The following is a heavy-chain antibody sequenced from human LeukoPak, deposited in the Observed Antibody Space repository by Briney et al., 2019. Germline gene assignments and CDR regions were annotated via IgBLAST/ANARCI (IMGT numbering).Heavy chain of an antibody. CDR3: ARRRRYFDWLLPRYAFDI. J-gene: IGHJ3*02. D-gene: IGHD3-9*01. CDR2: IYPGDSDT. CDR1: GYRFTSYW. V-gene: IGHV5-51*01. Sequence: GESLKISCKGSGYRFTSYWIGWVRQMPGKGLEWMGIIYPGDSDTRYSPSFQGQVTISADKSISTAYLQWSSLKASDTAMYYCARRRRYFDWLLPRYAFDIWGQGTMVTVSS.